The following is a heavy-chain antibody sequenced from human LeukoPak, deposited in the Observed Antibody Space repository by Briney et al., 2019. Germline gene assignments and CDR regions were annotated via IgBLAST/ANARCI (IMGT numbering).Heavy chain of an antibody. Sequence: GGSLRLSCSGSGFTFSDYFMNWIRQTPGKGLEWISYISSSGGNIKYADSVQGRFTISRDNAKKSLYLQMNSLRAEDTAVYYCARDRAEDDSSGYIHRDFDFWGQGTLVTVSS. J-gene: IGHJ4*02. V-gene: IGHV3-11*04. CDR2: ISSSGGNI. CDR1: GFTFSDYF. CDR3: ARDRAEDDSSGYIHRDFDF. D-gene: IGHD3-22*01.